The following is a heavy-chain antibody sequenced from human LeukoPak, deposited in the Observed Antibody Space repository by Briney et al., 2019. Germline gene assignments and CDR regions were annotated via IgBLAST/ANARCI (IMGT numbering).Heavy chain of an antibody. D-gene: IGHD5-12*01. CDR2: IKPDGSST. Sequence: GGSLRLSCAASGFTFSSLWMYWVRQVPGEGLVWVSRIKPDGSSTGYADSVKGRFTISRDNAKNTLFLQMNSLRAEDTAVYYCTTIYSGSVDYWGQGTLVTVSS. V-gene: IGHV3-74*01. CDR1: GFTFSSLW. J-gene: IGHJ4*02. CDR3: TTIYSGSVDY.